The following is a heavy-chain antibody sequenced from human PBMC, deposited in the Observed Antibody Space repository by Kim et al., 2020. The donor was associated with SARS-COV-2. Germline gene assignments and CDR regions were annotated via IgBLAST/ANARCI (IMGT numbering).Heavy chain of an antibody. Sequence: GGSLRLFCAASGFTFSSYAMHWVRQAPGKGLEYVSFIGSNGDNTYYADSVKGRFTISRDNSENTLYLQVGSLRTEDMAVYFCARSAPDSTGYFDHWGPGT. CDR3: ARSAPDSTGYFDH. J-gene: IGHJ5*02. CDR2: IGSNGDNT. V-gene: IGHV3-64*02. D-gene: IGHD2-2*01. CDR1: GFTFSSYA.